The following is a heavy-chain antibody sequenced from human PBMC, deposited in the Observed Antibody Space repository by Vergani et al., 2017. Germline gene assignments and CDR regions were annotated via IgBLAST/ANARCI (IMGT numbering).Heavy chain of an antibody. CDR2: IIPIFGTT. V-gene: IGHV1-69*13. D-gene: IGHD3-22*01. CDR1: GGTFSSNS. Sequence: QGQLALSGAEVKKPGSSVKVSCKASGGTFSSNSISWVRQAPGQGLEWMGRIIPIFGTTSYAQKFQGRVTILADESTSTAYMELSSLRSEDTAVYYCTRGWYYDSIAYWAYWGQGTLVTVSS. J-gene: IGHJ4*02. CDR3: TRGWYYDSIAYWAY.